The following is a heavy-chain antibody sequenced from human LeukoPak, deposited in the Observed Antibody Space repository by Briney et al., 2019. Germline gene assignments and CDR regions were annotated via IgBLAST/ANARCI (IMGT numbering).Heavy chain of an antibody. Sequence: GGSLRLSCATSGFTFTTYWMSWVRQAPGKGLEWVANINQGGSGRYYVDSVKGRFTISRDNAGNSLYLQMDSLRAEDTGVYYCARDHYVPHYWGQGTLVTVSS. V-gene: IGHV3-7*01. CDR1: GFTFTTYW. CDR3: ARDHYVPHY. J-gene: IGHJ4*02. D-gene: IGHD3-10*02. CDR2: INQGGSGR.